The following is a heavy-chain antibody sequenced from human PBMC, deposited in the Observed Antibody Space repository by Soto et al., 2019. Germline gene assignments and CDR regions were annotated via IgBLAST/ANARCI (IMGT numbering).Heavy chain of an antibody. V-gene: IGHV1-69*13. CDR2: IIPIFGTA. CDR1: GGTFSSYA. CDR3: AGGMVSSGWFLAY. Sequence: GASVKVSCKASGGTFSSYAISWVRQAPGQGLEWMGGIIPIFGTANYAQKFQGRVTITADESTSTAYMELSSLRSEDTAVYYCAGGMVSSGWFLAYWGQGTLVTVSS. J-gene: IGHJ4*02. D-gene: IGHD6-19*01.